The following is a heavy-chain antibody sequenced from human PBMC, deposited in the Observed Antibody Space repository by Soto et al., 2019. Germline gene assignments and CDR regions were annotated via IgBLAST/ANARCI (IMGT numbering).Heavy chain of an antibody. CDR1: GFTFSSYA. Sequence: GGSLRLSCAASGFTFSSYAMSWVRQAPGKGLEWVSAISGSGGSTYYADSGKGRFTISRDNSKNTLYLQMNSLRAEGTAVYYCAKVYYYDSSGYYSALGSEYFQHWGQGTLVTVSS. D-gene: IGHD3-22*01. J-gene: IGHJ1*01. V-gene: IGHV3-23*01. CDR3: AKVYYYDSSGYYSALGSEYFQH. CDR2: ISGSGGST.